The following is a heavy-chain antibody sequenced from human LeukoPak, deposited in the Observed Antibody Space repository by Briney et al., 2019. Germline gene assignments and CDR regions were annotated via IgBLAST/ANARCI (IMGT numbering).Heavy chain of an antibody. J-gene: IGHJ4*02. CDR3: AKAPVLYYFDY. CDR1: GFPFSTYS. CDR2: ISSSSSTI. Sequence: GGSLRLSCSASGFPFSTYSMNWVRLAPGKGLVWISYISSSSSTIYYADSVQGRFTISRDNSKNTLYLQMNSLRAEDTAVYYCAKAPVLYYFDYWGQGTLVTVSS. V-gene: IGHV3-48*01. D-gene: IGHD2-8*01.